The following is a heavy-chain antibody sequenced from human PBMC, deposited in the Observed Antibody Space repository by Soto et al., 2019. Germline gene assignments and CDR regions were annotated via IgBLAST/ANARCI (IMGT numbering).Heavy chain of an antibody. V-gene: IGHV3-21*01. CDR3: ARVGSSGSGYYYYGMDV. CDR1: GFTFSSYS. CDR2: ISSSSSYI. D-gene: IGHD3-22*01. J-gene: IGHJ6*02. Sequence: GSLRLSCAASGFTFSSYSMNWVRQAPGKGLEWVSSISSSSSYIYYADSVKGRFTISRDNSKNTLYLQMNSLRAEDTAVYYCARVGSSGSGYYYYGMDVWGQGTTVTVSS.